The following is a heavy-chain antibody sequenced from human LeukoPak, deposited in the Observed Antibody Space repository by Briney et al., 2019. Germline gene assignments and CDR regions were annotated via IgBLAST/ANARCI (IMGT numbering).Heavy chain of an antibody. D-gene: IGHD3-22*01. V-gene: IGHV3-23*01. CDR2: ISGNGHQT. CDR1: GFAFSRFA. CDR3: AKDANYYDSSGFFIPFDY. Sequence: GGSLRLSSSASGFAFSRFAMTWVRHLPGKGLDWVSTISGNGHQTYYGDSVKGRFSVSRDNSKNILYLQMDSLRADDSALYYCAKDANYYDSSGFFIPFDYWGQGTLVTVSS. J-gene: IGHJ4*02.